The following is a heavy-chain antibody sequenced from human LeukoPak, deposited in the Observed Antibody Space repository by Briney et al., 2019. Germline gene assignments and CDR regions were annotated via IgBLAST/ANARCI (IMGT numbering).Heavy chain of an antibody. D-gene: IGHD6-6*01. Sequence: SGGSLRLSCAASGFTFSSYAMSWVRQAPGKGLEWVSAISGSGGSTYYADSVKGRFTISRDNSKNTLYLQMNSLRAEDTAVYYCARGEQLVPGGDFDYWGQGTLVTVSS. V-gene: IGHV3-23*01. CDR1: GFTFSSYA. CDR3: ARGEQLVPGGDFDY. J-gene: IGHJ4*02. CDR2: ISGSGGST.